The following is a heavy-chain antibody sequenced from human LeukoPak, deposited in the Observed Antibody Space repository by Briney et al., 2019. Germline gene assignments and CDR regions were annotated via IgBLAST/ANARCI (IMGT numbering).Heavy chain of an antibody. CDR1: GGTFSSYA. CDR3: ASVYCSGGSCYEN. D-gene: IGHD2-15*01. Sequence: AVKVSCKASGGTFSSYAISWVRQAPGQGLEWMGGIIPIFGTANYAQKFQGRVTITADESTSTAYMELSSLRSEDTAVYYCASVYCSGGSCYENWGQGTLVTVSS. V-gene: IGHV1-69*01. J-gene: IGHJ4*02. CDR2: IIPIFGTA.